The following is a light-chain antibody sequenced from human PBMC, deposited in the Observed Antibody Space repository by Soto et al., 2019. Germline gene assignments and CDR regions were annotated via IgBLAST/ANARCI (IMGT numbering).Light chain of an antibody. CDR1: QSVSNN. CDR3: QQYNNWWT. J-gene: IGKJ1*01. V-gene: IGKV3-15*01. CDR2: GAS. Sequence: EIVMTQSPATLSVSPGERATLSCRASQSVSNNLAWYQKKPGQAPRLLIYGASTRATGIPARFRGSGSGTEFPLTISSLQSEDFAVYYCQQYNNWWTLGQWTRVEIK.